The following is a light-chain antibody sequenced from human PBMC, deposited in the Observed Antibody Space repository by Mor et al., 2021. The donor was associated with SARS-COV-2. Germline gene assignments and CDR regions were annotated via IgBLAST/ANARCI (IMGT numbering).Light chain of an antibody. CDR1: QSVTSSY. Sequence: RATLSCRASQSVTSSYLAWYQQKPGQAPRLLIYGASSRATGIPDRFSGSGSGTDFTLTISRLEPEDFAVYYCQQYGSSPEYTFGQGTKLEIK. CDR3: QQYGSSPEYT. J-gene: IGKJ2*01. V-gene: IGKV3-20*01. CDR2: GAS.